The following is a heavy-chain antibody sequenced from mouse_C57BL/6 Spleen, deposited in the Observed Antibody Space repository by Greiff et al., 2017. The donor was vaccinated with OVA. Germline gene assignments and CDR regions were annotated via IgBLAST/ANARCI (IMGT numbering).Heavy chain of an antibody. V-gene: IGHV1-80*01. CDR3: ARKRSPLTGYFDV. D-gene: IGHD1-1*01. J-gene: IGHJ1*03. CDR1: GYAFSSYW. Sequence: VQRVESGAELVKPGASVKISCKASGYAFSSYWMNWVKQRPGKGLEWIGQIYPGDGDTNYNGKFKGKATLTADKSSSTAYMQLSSLTSEDSAVYFCARKRSPLTGYFDVWGTGTTVTVSS. CDR2: IYPGDGDT.